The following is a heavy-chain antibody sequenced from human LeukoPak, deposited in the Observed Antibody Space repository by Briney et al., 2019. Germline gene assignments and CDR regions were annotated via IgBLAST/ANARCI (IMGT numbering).Heavy chain of an antibody. Sequence: GGSLRLSCAASGFTVSSNYMSWVRQAPGKGLEWVSSISSSSSHIYYADSVKGRFTISRDNAKNSLYLQMNSLRAEDTGVYYCARSELGYYYYMGVWGKGTTVTVSS. CDR1: GFTVSSNY. CDR3: ARSELGYYYYMGV. CDR2: ISSSSSHI. J-gene: IGHJ6*03. D-gene: IGHD7-27*01. V-gene: IGHV3-21*01.